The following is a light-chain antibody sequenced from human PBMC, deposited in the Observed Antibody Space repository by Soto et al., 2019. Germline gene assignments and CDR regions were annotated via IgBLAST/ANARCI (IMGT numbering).Light chain of an antibody. Sequence: QTVVTQEPSLTVSPGGTVTLTCASSTGAVTSGSYPNWFQQKPGQAPRSLIYITRNKQSWTPARFSGSLLGGKAALTLSGXXXXXXXEYYCLLYYGGAQLVFGGGTKLTV. V-gene: IGLV7-43*01. CDR3: LLYYGGAQLV. CDR2: ITR. J-gene: IGLJ2*01. CDR1: TGAVTSGSY.